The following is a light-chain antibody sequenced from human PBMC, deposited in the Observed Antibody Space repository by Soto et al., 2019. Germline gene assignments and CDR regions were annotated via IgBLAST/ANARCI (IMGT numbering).Light chain of an antibody. CDR1: QRISTY. CDR3: QQTVYTPLT. CDR2: AAF. J-gene: IGKJ4*01. V-gene: IGKV1-39*01. Sequence: DMQMTQSPSALSASVGDRVTITCRASQRISTYLNWYQQRPGKAPKPLIYAAFTLQTGVPSRFSGSGSGTNFTLTFSSVQPEYSATFYCQQTVYTPLTFGGGTNVEIK.